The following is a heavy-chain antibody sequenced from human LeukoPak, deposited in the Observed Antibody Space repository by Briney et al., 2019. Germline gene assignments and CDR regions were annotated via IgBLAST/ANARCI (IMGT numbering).Heavy chain of an antibody. CDR3: ARDGLVRARTSTGPQSSYYHYYMDV. CDR1: DGSISSYY. V-gene: IGHV4-4*07. Sequence: SETLSLTCTVSDGSISSYYWSWIRQPAGKGLEWIGRIYTSGSTNYNPSLKSRVTMSVDTSKNQFSLKLSAVTAADTAVYYCARDGLVRARTSTGPQSSYYHYYMDVWGRGTTVTISS. D-gene: IGHD2-2*01. CDR2: IYTSGST. J-gene: IGHJ6*03.